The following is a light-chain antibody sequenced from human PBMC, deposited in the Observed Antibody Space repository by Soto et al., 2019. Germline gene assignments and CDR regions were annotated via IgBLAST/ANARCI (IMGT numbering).Light chain of an antibody. V-gene: IGKV3-15*01. CDR3: QQRSNWPRT. CDR2: GAS. CDR1: QSVSSN. J-gene: IGKJ1*01. Sequence: IVMTQSAATLSVSPGERATLSCRASQSVSSNLAWYQQKPGQAPRLLIYGASTRATGIPARFSGSGSGTDFTLTISSLEPEDLAVYYCQQRSNWPRTFGQGTKVDIK.